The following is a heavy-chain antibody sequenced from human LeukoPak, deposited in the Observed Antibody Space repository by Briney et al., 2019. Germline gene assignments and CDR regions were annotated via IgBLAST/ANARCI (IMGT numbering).Heavy chain of an antibody. CDR1: GGSFCGYY. D-gene: IGHD3-16*01. CDR3: ASFGLGY. J-gene: IGHJ4*02. Sequence: SETLSLTCAVYGGSFCGYYWSWIRQPPGKGLEWIGEINHSGSTNYNPSLKSRVTISVDTSKNQFSLKLSSVTAADTAVYYCASFGLGYWGQGTLVTVSS. CDR2: INHSGST. V-gene: IGHV4-34*01.